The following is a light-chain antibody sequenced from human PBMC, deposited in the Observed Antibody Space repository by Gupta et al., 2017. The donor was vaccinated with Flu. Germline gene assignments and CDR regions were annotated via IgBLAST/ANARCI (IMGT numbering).Light chain of an antibody. CDR3: QQANSLPST. CDR1: QGISSW. V-gene: IGKV1-12*01. Sequence: PSSVSASVGDRVTITCRASQGISSWLAWYQQKPGKPPQLLIHTASSVQSGVPSRFSGSESGTDFTLTISSLQPEDFATYYCQQANSLPSTFGQGTKVEIK. J-gene: IGKJ1*01. CDR2: TAS.